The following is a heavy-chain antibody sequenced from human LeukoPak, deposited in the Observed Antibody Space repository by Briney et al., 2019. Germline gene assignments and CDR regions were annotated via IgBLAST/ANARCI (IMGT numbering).Heavy chain of an antibody. V-gene: IGHV4-59*01. CDR1: GGSISSYY. J-gene: IGHJ5*02. CDR2: IYYSGST. CDR3: ARERYDFWSAYSYKWFDP. D-gene: IGHD3-3*01. Sequence: SETLSLTCTVSGGSISSYYWSWIRQPPGKGLEWIGYIYYSGSTNYNPSLKSRVTISVDTSKNQLSLRLSSVTAADTAVYYCARERYDFWSAYSYKWFDPWGQGTRVIVSS.